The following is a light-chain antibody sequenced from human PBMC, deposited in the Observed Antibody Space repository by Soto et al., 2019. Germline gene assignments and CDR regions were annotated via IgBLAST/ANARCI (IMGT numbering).Light chain of an antibody. CDR2: GAS. Sequence: IVLTQSPGTLSVSPGERATLSCRASQSVSSNLAWYQQKPGQAPRLLIYGASTRATGIPARFSGSGSGTEFTLTISSLQSEDFAVYYCQQYNNWPPWTFGHGTKVAIK. V-gene: IGKV3-15*01. J-gene: IGKJ1*01. CDR3: QQYNNWPPWT. CDR1: QSVSSN.